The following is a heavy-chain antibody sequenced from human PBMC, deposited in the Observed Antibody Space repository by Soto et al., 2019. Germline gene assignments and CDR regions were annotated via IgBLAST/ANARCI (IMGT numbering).Heavy chain of an antibody. Sequence: QVRLVQSGNEVKKPGASVKVSCKASGYTFTTYGIKWVRQAPGQGLEWMGWISAYSGNTNSAQKFQGRVTMTTDTSTSTAYLELRSLKSDDTAVYYGARAPAGDCSSSNCLPGDYWGQGVLVTVSS. CDR3: ARAPAGDCSSSNCLPGDY. CDR2: ISAYSGNT. D-gene: IGHD2-2*01. V-gene: IGHV1-18*01. CDR1: GYTFTTYG. J-gene: IGHJ4*02.